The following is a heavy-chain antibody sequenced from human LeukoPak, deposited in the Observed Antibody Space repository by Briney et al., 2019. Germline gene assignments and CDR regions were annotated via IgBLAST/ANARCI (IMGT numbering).Heavy chain of an antibody. J-gene: IGHJ4*02. CDR1: GFTFSSYA. CDR3: ARDIFSY. CDR2: ISYDGSNK. V-gene: IGHV3-30-3*01. D-gene: IGHD3-9*01. Sequence: GGSLRLSCAASGFTFSSYAMHWVRQAPGKGLEWVAVISYDGSNKYYADSVKGRFTISRDNSKNTLYLQMSSLRAEDTAVYYCARDIFSYWGQGTLVTVSS.